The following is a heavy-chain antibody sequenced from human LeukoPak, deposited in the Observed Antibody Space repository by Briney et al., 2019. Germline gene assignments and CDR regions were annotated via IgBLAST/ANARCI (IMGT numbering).Heavy chain of an antibody. CDR2: INHSGST. CDR3: ARGVTIFGVVIRWGAFDI. Sequence: PSETLSLTCAVYGGSFSGYYWSWIRQPPGKGLEWIGEINHSGSTNYNPSLKGRVTISVDTSKNQFSLKLSSVTAADTAVYYCARGVTIFGVVIRWGAFDIWGQGTMVTVSS. CDR1: GGSFSGYY. J-gene: IGHJ3*02. V-gene: IGHV4-34*01. D-gene: IGHD3-3*01.